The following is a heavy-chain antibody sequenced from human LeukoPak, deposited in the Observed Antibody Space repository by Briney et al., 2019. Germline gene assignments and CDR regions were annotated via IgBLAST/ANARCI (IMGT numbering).Heavy chain of an antibody. J-gene: IGHJ4*02. D-gene: IGHD6-19*01. CDR1: GFTFSSYA. CDR3: AKDRSGWNGGDFDY. V-gene: IGHV3-23*01. Sequence: GGSLRLSCAASGFTFSSYAMSWVRQAPGKGLEWVSAISGSGGSTYYADTVKGRFTISRDNSKNTLYLQMNSLRAEDTAVYYCAKDRSGWNGGDFDYWGQGTLVTVSS. CDR2: ISGSGGST.